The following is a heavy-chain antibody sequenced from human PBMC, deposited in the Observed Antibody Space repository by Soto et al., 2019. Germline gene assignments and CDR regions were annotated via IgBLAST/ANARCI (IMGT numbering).Heavy chain of an antibody. Sequence: GGSLRLSCAASGFTFSSYGMHWVRQAPGKGLEWVAVIWYDGSNKYYADSVKGRFTISRDNSKNTLYLQMNSLRAEDTAVYYCAREQQPDHYYYYMDVWGKGTTVTVSS. D-gene: IGHD6-13*01. V-gene: IGHV3-33*01. CDR1: GFTFSSYG. CDR3: AREQQPDHYYYYMDV. J-gene: IGHJ6*03. CDR2: IWYDGSNK.